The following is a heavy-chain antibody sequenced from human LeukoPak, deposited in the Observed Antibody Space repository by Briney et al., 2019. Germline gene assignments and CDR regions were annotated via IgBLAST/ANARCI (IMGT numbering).Heavy chain of an antibody. CDR3: ARPRGYSIGLLKYFDY. CDR2: IKQDGSEK. D-gene: IGHD3-22*01. Sequence: PGGSLRLSCAASGFTFSSYWMSWVRQAPGKGLEWVANIKQDGSEKYYVDSVKGRFTISRDNAKNSLYLQMDSLRAEDTAMYYCARPRGYSIGLLKYFDYWGQGTLVTVSS. J-gene: IGHJ4*02. V-gene: IGHV3-7*01. CDR1: GFTFSSYW.